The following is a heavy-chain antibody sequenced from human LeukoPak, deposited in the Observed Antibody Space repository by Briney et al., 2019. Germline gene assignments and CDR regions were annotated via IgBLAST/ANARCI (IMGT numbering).Heavy chain of an antibody. Sequence: SETLSLTCAVYGGSFSGYYWSWIRQPPGKGLEWIGEINHSGSTNYNPSLKSRVTISVDTSKNQFSLKLSSVTAADTAVYYCARVVRNSYYYYYYYYMDVWGKGTTVTVSS. CDR3: ARVVRNSYYYYYYYYMDV. J-gene: IGHJ6*03. CDR2: INHSGST. V-gene: IGHV4-34*01. D-gene: IGHD1-14*01. CDR1: GGSFSGYY.